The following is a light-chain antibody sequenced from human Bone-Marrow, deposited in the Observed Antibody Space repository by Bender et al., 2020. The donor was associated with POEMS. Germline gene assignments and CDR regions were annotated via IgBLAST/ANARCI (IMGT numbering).Light chain of an antibody. J-gene: IGLJ3*02. CDR2: EVR. V-gene: IGLV2-23*02. Sequence: QSALTQPPSVSGSPGQSVTISCTGTSSDVGTYARVSWYQQHPGKAPKLLIYEVRKRPSGVSNRFSGSKSDNTASLTISGLQAEDEADFYCCSYADNSVWVFGGGTKLTVL. CDR3: CSYADNSVWV. CDR1: SSDVGTYAR.